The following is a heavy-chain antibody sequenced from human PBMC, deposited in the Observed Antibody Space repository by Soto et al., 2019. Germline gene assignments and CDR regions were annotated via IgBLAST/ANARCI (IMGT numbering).Heavy chain of an antibody. CDR1: GFTFSDYA. CDR3: AKGGRQWLGTSDLNH. D-gene: IGHD6-19*01. J-gene: IGHJ5*02. CDR2: VSHDGRNT. Sequence: VQLVESGGGVVQPGRSLRLSCAASGFTFSDYAMHWVRQAPGKGLEWVAVVSHDGRNTHYADSVKGRFTISRDSSQNKGFLEMTSLRAEDTAVYYCAKGGRQWLGTSDLNHWGQGALVTVSS. V-gene: IGHV3-30*18.